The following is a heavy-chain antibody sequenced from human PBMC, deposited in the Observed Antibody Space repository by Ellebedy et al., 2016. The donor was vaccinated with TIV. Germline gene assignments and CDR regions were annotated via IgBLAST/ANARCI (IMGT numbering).Heavy chain of an antibody. J-gene: IGHJ4*02. Sequence: KVSCXVSGYSFTSYWISWVRQMPGQGLEWMGRIDPTDSYSNYSPSFQGHVSFSVDTSISTAFLQWSSLKASDTAMYYCARIPPRIAAAAMDYWGQGTLVTVSS. CDR2: IDPTDSYS. CDR1: GYSFTSYW. V-gene: IGHV5-10-1*01. CDR3: ARIPPRIAAAAMDY. D-gene: IGHD6-13*01.